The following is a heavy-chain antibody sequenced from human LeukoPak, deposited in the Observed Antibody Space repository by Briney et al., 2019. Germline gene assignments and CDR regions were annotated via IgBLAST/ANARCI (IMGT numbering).Heavy chain of an antibody. Sequence: GGSLRLSCAASGFTLSSYAMSWVRQAPGKGLEWVSAISGSAGDTNYADSVKGRFTISRDKSKNMLYLQMNSLRGEDTAVYYCANAGYSSSWYGGSDIWGQGTMVTVSS. V-gene: IGHV3-23*01. D-gene: IGHD6-13*01. CDR2: ISGSAGDT. CDR1: GFTLSSYA. CDR3: ANAGYSSSWYGGSDI. J-gene: IGHJ3*02.